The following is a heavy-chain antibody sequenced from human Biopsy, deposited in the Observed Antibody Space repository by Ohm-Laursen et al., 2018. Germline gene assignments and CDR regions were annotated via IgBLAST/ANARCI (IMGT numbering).Heavy chain of an antibody. J-gene: IGHJ2*01. Sequence: SLRLSCAASGFTFTSYAMHWVRQAPGKALEWGAVISYDGSGEYYAESLQGRFSISRDNPKNTVDLQMNSLRAEDTAVYFCARDGKRWDYSTYFSWHFDLWGRGTLVTVSS. CDR2: ISYDGSGE. CDR3: ARDGKRWDYSTYFSWHFDL. D-gene: IGHD4-11*01. CDR1: GFTFTSYA. V-gene: IGHV3-30*03.